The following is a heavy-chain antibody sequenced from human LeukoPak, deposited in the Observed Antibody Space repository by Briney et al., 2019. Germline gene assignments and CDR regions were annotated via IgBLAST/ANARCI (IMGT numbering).Heavy chain of an antibody. CDR3: ARNRHSGSYSGLDY. J-gene: IGHJ4*02. D-gene: IGHD1-26*01. Sequence: ASVKVSCKASGYTFTSYGISWVRQAPGQGLEWMGWINPNSGGTNYAQKFQGRVTMTRDTSISTAYMELSRLRSDDTAVYYCARNRHSGSYSGLDYWGQGTLVTVSS. CDR1: GYTFTSYG. V-gene: IGHV1-2*02. CDR2: INPNSGGT.